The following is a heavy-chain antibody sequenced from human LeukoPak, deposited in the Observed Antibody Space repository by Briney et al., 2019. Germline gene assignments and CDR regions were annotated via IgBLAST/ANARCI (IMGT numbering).Heavy chain of an antibody. CDR3: AKDSARQWLVGVGDY. D-gene: IGHD6-19*01. CDR1: GFTFSSYW. V-gene: IGHV3-21*01. J-gene: IGHJ4*02. Sequence: GGSLRLSCAASGFTFSSYWMHWVRQAPGKGLEWVSSISSSSRYIYYADSVKGRFTISRDNSKNTLYLQMNSLRAEDTAVYYCAKDSARQWLVGVGDYWGQGTLVTVSS. CDR2: ISSSSRYI.